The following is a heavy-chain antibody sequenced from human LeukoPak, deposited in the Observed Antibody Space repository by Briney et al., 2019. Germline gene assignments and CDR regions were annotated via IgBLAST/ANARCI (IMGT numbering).Heavy chain of an antibody. J-gene: IGHJ4*02. CDR3: ARVFVGATTVYFDY. Sequence: SQTLSLTCTVSGGSINNGGYYWSWIRQHPGKGLEWIGSIYHSGSTYYNPSLKSRVTISVDTSKNQFSLKLSSVTAADTAVYYCARVFVGATTVYFDYWGQGTLVTVSS. V-gene: IGHV4-31*03. CDR1: GGSINNGGYY. CDR2: IYHSGST. D-gene: IGHD1-26*01.